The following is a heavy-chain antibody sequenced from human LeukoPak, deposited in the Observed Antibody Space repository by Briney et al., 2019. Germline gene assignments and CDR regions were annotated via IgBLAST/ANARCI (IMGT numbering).Heavy chain of an antibody. D-gene: IGHD3-3*01. V-gene: IGHV1-2*02. CDR3: ARGLPRDFWSAPGGY. CDR1: GYTFTGYY. Sequence: GASVKVSCKASGYTFTGYYMHLVRQAPGQGLEWMGWINPNSGGTNYAQKFQGRVTMTRDTANSTAYMELSRLRSDDTAVYYCARGLPRDFWSAPGGYWGQGTLVTVSS. CDR2: INPNSGGT. J-gene: IGHJ4*02.